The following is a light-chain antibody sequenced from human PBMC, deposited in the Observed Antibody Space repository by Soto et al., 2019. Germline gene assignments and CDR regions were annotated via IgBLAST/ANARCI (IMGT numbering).Light chain of an antibody. CDR3: QQYGSLPT. V-gene: IGKV3-20*01. J-gene: IGKJ1*01. Sequence: EIVLTQSPGTLSLSPGERDTLSSRASQSVSSIYLAWYQQKPGQAPRLLISGASSRATDIPDRFSGSGSGTDFTLTISRLEPEDFAVYYCQQYGSLPTFGQGTKVDIK. CDR1: QSVSSIY. CDR2: GAS.